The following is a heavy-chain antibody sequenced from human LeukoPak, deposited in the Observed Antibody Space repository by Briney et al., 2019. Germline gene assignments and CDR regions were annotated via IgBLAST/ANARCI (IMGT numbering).Heavy chain of an antibody. J-gene: IGHJ4*02. D-gene: IGHD3-3*01. CDR1: GGSFSGYY. Sequence: SETLSLTCAVYGGSFSGYYWSWIRQPPGKGLEWIGEINHSGSTNYNPSLKSRVTLSVDPSKNQFSLKLSSVPAADTAAYYCARGGRFWSGYYRDYWGQGTLVTVSS. V-gene: IGHV4-34*01. CDR2: INHSGST. CDR3: ARGGRFWSGYYRDY.